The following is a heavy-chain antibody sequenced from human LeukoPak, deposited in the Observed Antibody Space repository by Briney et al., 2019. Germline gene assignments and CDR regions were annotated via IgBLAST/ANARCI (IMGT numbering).Heavy chain of an antibody. D-gene: IGHD3-3*02. CDR1: GFTFSSYG. V-gene: IGHV3-30*18. Sequence: GRSLRLSCAASGFTFSSYGMHWVRQAPGKGLEWGAILSYDGSNKYYADSVKGRFTISRDNSKNTLYLQMNSLRAEDTAVYYCAKGRFWRRKTDYHFLHWGQGTLVTVSS. CDR3: AKGRFWRRKTDYHFLH. J-gene: IGHJ1*01. CDR2: LSYDGSNK.